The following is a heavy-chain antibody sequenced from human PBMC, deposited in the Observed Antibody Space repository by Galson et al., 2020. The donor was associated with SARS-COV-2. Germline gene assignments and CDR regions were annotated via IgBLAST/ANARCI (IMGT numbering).Heavy chain of an antibody. CDR1: GGTFNNFA. J-gene: IGHJ2*01. CDR3: ARDVPWGSAWYFGL. D-gene: IGHD7-27*01. V-gene: IGHV1-69*06. Sequence: ASVTVSCKASGGTFNNFAISWVRQAPGQGLQWMGRIIPIFGTANYAQMFQGRVTLTADISTATAYMDLSSLRSADTAVYYCARDVPWGSAWYFGLWGRGTLVTVSS. CDR2: IIPIFGTA.